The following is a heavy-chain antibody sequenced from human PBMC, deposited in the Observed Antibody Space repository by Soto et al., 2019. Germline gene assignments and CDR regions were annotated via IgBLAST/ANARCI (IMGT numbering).Heavy chain of an antibody. Sequence: EVQLVESGGGLVQPGGSLTLSCVASGFTFTTYCMHWVRQAPGKGLEYLSAISNDAVHTYYANSVKDRFTISRDNSKYTLYHHLGSLRPEDMAVYYCARGHVAADYHSYCMDFWGQGTTVTVSS. CDR3: ARGHVAADYHSYCMDF. D-gene: IGHD3-10*02. CDR2: ISNDAVHT. J-gene: IGHJ6*02. V-gene: IGHV3-64*01. CDR1: GFTFTTYC.